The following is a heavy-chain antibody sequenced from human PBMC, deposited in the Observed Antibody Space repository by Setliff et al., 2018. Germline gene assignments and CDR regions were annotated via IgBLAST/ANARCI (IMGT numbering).Heavy chain of an antibody. V-gene: IGHV3-7*01. CDR3: ARDVFDFRTGQAGP. CDR1: GFTFSSHW. J-gene: IGHJ5*02. Sequence: QPGGSLRLSCAASGFTFSSHWMTWVRQAPGKGLEWVANINQDGSETYYVDSLKGRFSVSRDNAKNSLSLQMNGLRAEDTAVYYCARDVFDFRTGQAGPWGQGTLVTVSS. CDR2: INQDGSET. D-gene: IGHD3-3*01.